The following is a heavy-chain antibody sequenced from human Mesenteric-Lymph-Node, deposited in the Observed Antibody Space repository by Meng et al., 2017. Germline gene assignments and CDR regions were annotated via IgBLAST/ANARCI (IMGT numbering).Heavy chain of an antibody. CDR2: TSGSGDNT. J-gene: IGHJ4*02. Sequence: GGSLRLSCAASGFTFSSYAMSWVRQAPGKGLEWVSATSGSGDNTYYADSVKGRFTISRDNSKNTLYLQMNSLRAEDTAVYYCAKAWAYYYDSDNYFDYWGQGTLVTVSS. CDR3: AKAWAYYYDSDNYFDY. CDR1: GFTFSSYA. D-gene: IGHD3-22*01. V-gene: IGHV3-23*01.